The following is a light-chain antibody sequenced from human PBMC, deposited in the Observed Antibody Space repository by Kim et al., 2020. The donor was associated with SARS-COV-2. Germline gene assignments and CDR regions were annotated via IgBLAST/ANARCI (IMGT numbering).Light chain of an antibody. CDR1: QTVSSN. J-gene: IGKJ2*01. CDR3: HQYNKWPRT. Sequence: SVSPGRRAALSCRARQTVSSNVAWYQQKPGQAPRLLISGASSRATGIPARFSGSGSGTEFTLTISSLQSEDFAVYYCHQYNKWPRTFGQGTKLEI. CDR2: GAS. V-gene: IGKV3-15*01.